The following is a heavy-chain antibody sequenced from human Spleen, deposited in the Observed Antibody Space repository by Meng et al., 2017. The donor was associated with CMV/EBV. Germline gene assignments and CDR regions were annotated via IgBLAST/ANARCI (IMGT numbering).Heavy chain of an antibody. CDR3: AHRQGIAAGNNWFDP. CDR1: GFSLSTSGVG. CDR2: IYWDDDK. J-gene: IGHJ5*02. Sequence: QMTLKESGSTLVTPXXXXTXTXTFXGFSLSTSGVGVGWIRQPPGKALEWLALIYWDDDKRYSPSLKSRLTITKDTSKNQVVLTMTNMDPVDTATYYCAHRQGIAAGNNWFDPWGQGTLVTVSS. V-gene: IGHV2-5*02. D-gene: IGHD6-13*01.